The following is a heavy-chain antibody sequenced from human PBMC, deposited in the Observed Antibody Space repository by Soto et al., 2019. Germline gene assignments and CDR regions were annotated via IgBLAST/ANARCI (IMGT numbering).Heavy chain of an antibody. CDR3: ARCGPYYDILTGYTLYYYGMDV. D-gene: IGHD3-9*01. V-gene: IGHV3-33*01. CDR2: IWYDGNNK. J-gene: IGHJ6*02. CDR1: GFTFISYG. Sequence: GGSPRLSCAASGFTFISYGMHWVRQAPGKGLEWVAVIWYDGNNKYYADSVKGRFTISRDNSKNTLYLQMNSLRAEDTAVYYCARCGPYYDILTGYTLYYYGMDVWGQGTTVTVSS.